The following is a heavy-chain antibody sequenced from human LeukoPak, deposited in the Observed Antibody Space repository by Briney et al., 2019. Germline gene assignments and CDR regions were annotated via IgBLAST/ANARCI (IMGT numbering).Heavy chain of an antibody. J-gene: IGHJ4*02. V-gene: IGHV4-59*01. CDR3: ARDRRPEGFDY. CDR1: GASFSSYY. Sequence: SETLSLTCTVSGASFSSYYWSWIRQPPGKGLEWIGYFYYSGTTNYNYNPSLKSRVTMSADTSKNQFSLKLYSVTAADTAVYYCARDRRPEGFDYWGQGTLVTVSS. CDR2: FYYSGTTNY.